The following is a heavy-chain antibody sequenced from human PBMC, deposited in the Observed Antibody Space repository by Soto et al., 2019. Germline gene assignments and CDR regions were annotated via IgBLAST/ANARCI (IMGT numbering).Heavy chain of an antibody. CDR1: GFTVSSNY. Sequence: EVQLVESGGGLVQPGGSLRLSCAASGFTVSSNYMSWVRQAPGKGLEWVSVIYSGGTTYYADSVKGRFTISRDNSKXTLYLQMNSLRAEDTAVYYCARNGDSSDYRGWFAPWGQGTLVTVSS. CDR2: IYSGGTT. CDR3: ARNGDSSDYRGWFAP. J-gene: IGHJ5*02. V-gene: IGHV3-66*01. D-gene: IGHD3-22*01.